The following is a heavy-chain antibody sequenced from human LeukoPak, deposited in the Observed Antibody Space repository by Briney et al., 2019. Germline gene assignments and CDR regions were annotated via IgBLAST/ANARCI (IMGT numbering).Heavy chain of an antibody. V-gene: IGHV4-39*07. CDR1: GGSISSSSYY. CDR2: IYYSGST. Sequence: SETLSLTCTVSGGSISSSSYYWGWIRQPPGKGLEWIGSIYYSGSTYYNPSPKSRVTISVDTSKNQFSLKLSSVTAADTAVYYCARDQIAVAGTPGCFDYWGQGTLVTVS. J-gene: IGHJ4*02. D-gene: IGHD6-19*01. CDR3: ARDQIAVAGTPGCFDY.